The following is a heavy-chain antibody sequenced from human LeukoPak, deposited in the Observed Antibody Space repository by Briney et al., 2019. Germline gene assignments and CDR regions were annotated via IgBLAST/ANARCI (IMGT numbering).Heavy chain of an antibody. Sequence: GASVKVSCKASGYTFTSYDINWVRQATGQGLEWMGIINPSGGSTSYAQKFQGRVTMTRDTSTSTVYMELSSLRSEDTAVYYCAREHIVVVTAWAPDAFDIWGQGTMVTVSS. CDR3: AREHIVVVTAWAPDAFDI. D-gene: IGHD2-21*02. J-gene: IGHJ3*02. V-gene: IGHV1-46*01. CDR2: INPSGGST. CDR1: GYTFTSYD.